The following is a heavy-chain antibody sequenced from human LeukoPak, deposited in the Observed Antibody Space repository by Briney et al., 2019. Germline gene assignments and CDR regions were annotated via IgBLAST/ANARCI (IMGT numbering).Heavy chain of an antibody. D-gene: IGHD1-14*01. CDR1: GFTFGTST. J-gene: IGHJ5*02. CDR2: IVVSSGYR. Sequence: TSVKVSCKTSGFTFGTSTIQWVRQAPGQGLEWIGWIVVSSGYREYAQKLQKRVTITTDMSTSTSYLELRSLEFEDTAVYYCAAERYEGQCCWFEPWGQGTLVTVSS. CDR3: AAERYEGQCCWFEP. V-gene: IGHV1-58*02.